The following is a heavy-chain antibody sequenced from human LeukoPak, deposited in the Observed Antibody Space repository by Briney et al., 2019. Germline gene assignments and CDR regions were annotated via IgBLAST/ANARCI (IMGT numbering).Heavy chain of an antibody. V-gene: IGHV4-34*01. Sequence: SATISLPSAVYGGSFSGGYWSRFRQPPGKGLEWIGEINHSGSTNYNPSLKSRVTISVDTSKNQFSLKLSSVTAADTAVYYCANFCSSTSCPIIFQHWGQGTLVTVSS. J-gene: IGHJ1*01. D-gene: IGHD2-2*01. CDR3: ANFCSSTSCPIIFQH. CDR2: INHSGST. CDR1: GGSFSGGY.